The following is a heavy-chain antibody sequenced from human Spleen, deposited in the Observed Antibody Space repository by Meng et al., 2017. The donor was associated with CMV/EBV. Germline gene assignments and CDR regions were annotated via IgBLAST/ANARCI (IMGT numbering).Heavy chain of an antibody. CDR3: ARAQPYYDFWSGYYGGFEP. Sequence: GSLRLSCTVSGGSISSYYWSWIRQPPGKGLEWIGYIYYSGSTNYNPSLKSRVTISVDTSKNQFSLKLSSVTAADTAVYYCARAQPYYDFWSGYYGGFEPWGQGTLVTVSS. D-gene: IGHD3-3*01. V-gene: IGHV4-59*01. CDR1: GGSISSYY. J-gene: IGHJ5*02. CDR2: IYYSGST.